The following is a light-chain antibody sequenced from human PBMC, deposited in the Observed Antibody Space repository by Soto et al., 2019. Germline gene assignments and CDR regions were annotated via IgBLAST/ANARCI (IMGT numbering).Light chain of an antibody. CDR2: SAS. J-gene: IGKJ5*01. CDR1: QGISIS. CDR3: QHLVNYTFT. Sequence: IQWTQSPSSLSASVGDRVTITCRASQGISISLAWYQQKPGKDPKLLIYSASTLQSGVPSRFSGNGSGTDFNLTISRLQTEDFATYLCQHLVNYTFTFGQGTRLEIK. V-gene: IGKV1-9*01.